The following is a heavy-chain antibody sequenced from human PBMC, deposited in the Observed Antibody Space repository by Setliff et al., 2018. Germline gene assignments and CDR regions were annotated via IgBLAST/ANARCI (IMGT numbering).Heavy chain of an antibody. CDR1: GYTFTNYW. V-gene: IGHV5-51*01. Sequence: GESLKISCKSSGYTFTNYWIGWVRQMPGKGLEWMGIIYPDDSDARYSPSFRGQVTISVDKSISTAYLQWSSLKASDTAMYYCARRRYYDSSGYYYFDYWGQGTLVTVSS. CDR2: IYPDDSDA. CDR3: ARRRYYDSSGYYYFDY. D-gene: IGHD3-22*01. J-gene: IGHJ4*02.